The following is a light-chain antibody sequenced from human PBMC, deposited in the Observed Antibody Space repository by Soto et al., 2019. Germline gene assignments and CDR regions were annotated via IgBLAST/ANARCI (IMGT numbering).Light chain of an antibody. Sequence: QSLLTQPPSVSGAPGQRVTISCTGSSSNIGAGYDVHWYQQIPGTAPKLLIYGDSNRPSGVPDRFSGSKSGTSASLAITGLQADDEAEYYCQSYDSSLSVVFGGGTKLTVL. CDR2: GDS. V-gene: IGLV1-40*01. CDR3: QSYDSSLSVV. J-gene: IGLJ2*01. CDR1: SSNIGAGYD.